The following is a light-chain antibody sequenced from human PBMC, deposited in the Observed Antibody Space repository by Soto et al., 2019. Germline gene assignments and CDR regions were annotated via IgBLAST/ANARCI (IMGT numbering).Light chain of an antibody. CDR3: QQYRDWPPTYT. CDR2: GAS. J-gene: IGKJ2*01. CDR1: QSIGIN. Sequence: ETVMTQSPVTLSASPGETVNLSCRASQSIGINLAWYQQQPGQAPRLLIYGASTRATGIPDRFSASGSATEFTLTISSLQSEDFAVYYCQQYRDWPPTYTFAQGTKLDIK. V-gene: IGKV3-15*01.